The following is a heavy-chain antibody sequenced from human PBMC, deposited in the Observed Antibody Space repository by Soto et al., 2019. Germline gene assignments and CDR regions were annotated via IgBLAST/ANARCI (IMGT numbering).Heavy chain of an antibody. J-gene: IGHJ6*02. Sequence: GSLILSCSASGFTFSSYGMSWVRQAPGKGLEWVSGISGSGGSTQYADSVKGRFTISRDNSKKTLYLEMNSLRAEDTAVYYCAKWRSSWTNYYYYYGMDVWGQGTTVTVSS. CDR3: AKWRSSWTNYYYYYGMDV. V-gene: IGHV3-23*01. CDR2: ISGSGGST. D-gene: IGHD6-13*01. CDR1: GFTFSSYG.